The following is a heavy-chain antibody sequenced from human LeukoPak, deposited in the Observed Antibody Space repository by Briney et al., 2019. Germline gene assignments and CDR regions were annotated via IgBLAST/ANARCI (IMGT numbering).Heavy chain of an antibody. CDR3: ARGRVSSSTWYSTYYYYFYMNV. Sequence: SETLSLTCTVSGGSISSYYWSWIRQPPGKGLEWIGYIYYSGSTNYNPSLKSRVTISVDTSKNQFSLKLSSVTAADTAVYFCARGRVSSSTWYSTYYYYFYMNVWGKGTTVTVSS. CDR2: IYYSGST. V-gene: IGHV4-59*01. D-gene: IGHD1-1*01. CDR1: GGSISSYY. J-gene: IGHJ6*03.